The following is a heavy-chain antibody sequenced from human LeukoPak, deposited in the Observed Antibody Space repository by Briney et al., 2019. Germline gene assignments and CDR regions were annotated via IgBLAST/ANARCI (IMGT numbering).Heavy chain of an antibody. V-gene: IGHV3-23*01. Sequence: PSETLSLTCAVYGGSFSGYYWSWIRQPPGKGLEWVSAISGSGGSTYYADSVKGRFTISRDNSKNTLYLQMNSLRAEDTAVYYCAKSTSYYRIDYWGQGTLVTVSS. CDR1: GGSFSGYY. CDR3: AKSTSYYRIDY. CDR2: ISGSGGST. D-gene: IGHD3-10*01. J-gene: IGHJ4*02.